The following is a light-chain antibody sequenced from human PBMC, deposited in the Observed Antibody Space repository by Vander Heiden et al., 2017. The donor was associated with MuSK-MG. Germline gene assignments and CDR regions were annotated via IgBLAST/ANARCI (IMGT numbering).Light chain of an antibody. Sequence: ELVLTQSPAILSLSPGERATLSCRAGQSVSSYLAWYQQKPGQAPRLLIYDASNRATGIPGRFSGRGSGTDFTLAISSLEPEDFAVYYCQQRSNWPPDYTFGQGTKLEIK. CDR3: QQRSNWPPDYT. CDR2: DAS. V-gene: IGKV3-11*01. J-gene: IGKJ2*01. CDR1: QSVSSY.